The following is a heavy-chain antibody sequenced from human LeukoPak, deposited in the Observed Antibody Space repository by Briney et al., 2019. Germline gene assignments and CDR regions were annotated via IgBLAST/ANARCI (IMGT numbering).Heavy chain of an antibody. CDR3: AKDRLVRDYGAVDY. Sequence: PGGSLRLSCAASGFTFSSYGMHWVRQAPGKGLEWVAVISYDGSNKYYADSVKGRFTISRDNSKNTLYLQMNSLRAEDTAVYYCAKDRLVRDYGAVDYWAREPWSPSPQ. V-gene: IGHV3-30*18. J-gene: IGHJ4*02. CDR2: ISYDGSNK. D-gene: IGHD4-17*01. CDR1: GFTFSSYG.